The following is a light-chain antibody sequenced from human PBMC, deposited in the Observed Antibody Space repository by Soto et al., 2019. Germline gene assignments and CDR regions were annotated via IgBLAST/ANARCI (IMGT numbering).Light chain of an antibody. J-gene: IGLJ1*01. CDR2: GVS. V-gene: IGLV2-11*01. CDR1: SSDVGAYNH. Sequence: QSALTQPPSVSGSPGQSVSVSCTGTSSDVGAYNHVSWYQQHPDKAPKLIISGVSERLSGVPDRFSASKSGNTASLTISGLQAEDEADYYCCSFATSRSYVFGTGTKVTVL. CDR3: CSFATSRSYV.